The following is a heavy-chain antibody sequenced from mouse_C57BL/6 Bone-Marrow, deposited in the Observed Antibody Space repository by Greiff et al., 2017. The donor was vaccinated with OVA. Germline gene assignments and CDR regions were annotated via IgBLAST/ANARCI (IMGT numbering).Heavy chain of an antibody. Sequence: EVQLKESGPGLVKPSQSLSLTCSVTGYSITSGYYWNWIRQLPGNKLEWVGYISYDGSNNYNPSLKNRISITRDTSKNQFFLKLNAVTTEDTSTYYCARDGDYDLDYWGQGTTLTVSS. V-gene: IGHV3-6*01. CDR1: GYSITSGYY. J-gene: IGHJ2*01. CDR2: ISYDGSN. D-gene: IGHD2-4*01. CDR3: ARDGDYDLDY.